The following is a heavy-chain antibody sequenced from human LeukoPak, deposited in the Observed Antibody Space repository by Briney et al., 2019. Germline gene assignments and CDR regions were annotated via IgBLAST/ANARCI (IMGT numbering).Heavy chain of an antibody. V-gene: IGHV4-39*01. J-gene: IGHJ6*03. Sequence: PSETLSLTCTVAGASISNTSYYWGWIRQPPGKGLEWIGSIYYRGSTYYSPSLKSRVTISVDTSKNQFSLRLSSVTAADTAVYYCARQGYKLLEDYMDAWGKGTTVTVSS. D-gene: IGHD2-2*01. CDR2: IYYRGST. CDR3: ARQGYKLLEDYMDA. CDR1: GASISNTSYY.